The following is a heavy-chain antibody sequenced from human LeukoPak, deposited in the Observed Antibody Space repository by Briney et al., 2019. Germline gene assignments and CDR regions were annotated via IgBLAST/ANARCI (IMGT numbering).Heavy chain of an antibody. CDR3: ARDSSGITGTNLDY. J-gene: IGHJ4*02. V-gene: IGHV1-69*04. CDR1: GGTFSSYD. Sequence: ASVKVSCKASGGTFSSYDISWVRQAPGQGLEWMGRIIPIFGIANYAQKFQGRVTITADKSTSTAYMELSSLRSEDTAVYYCARDSSGITGTNLDYWGQGTLVTVSS. D-gene: IGHD1-20*01. CDR2: IIPIFGIA.